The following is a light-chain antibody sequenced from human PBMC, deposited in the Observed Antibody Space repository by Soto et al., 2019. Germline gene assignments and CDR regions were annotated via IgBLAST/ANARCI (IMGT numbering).Light chain of an antibody. Sequence: DIQMTQSPSSLSASVGDRVTITCRASQNIRSRLAWFQQKPGKAPKLLIYDASSLESGVPQRFRGSGSGTDFTLTINRLEPEDFALYYCQQYGDSPLTFGGGTKVDI. V-gene: IGKV1-5*01. J-gene: IGKJ4*01. CDR2: DAS. CDR1: QNIRSR. CDR3: QQYGDSPLT.